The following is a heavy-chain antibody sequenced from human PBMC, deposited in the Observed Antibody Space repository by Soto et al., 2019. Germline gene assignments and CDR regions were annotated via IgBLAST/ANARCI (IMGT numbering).Heavy chain of an antibody. CDR3: AKRVETGSFSPFDF. V-gene: IGHV3-23*01. CDR1: GFTFSRHA. CDR2: ISGNSNST. Sequence: GGSLRLSCAASGFTFSRHAMSWVRQAPGKGLEWASAISGNSNSTYYADSVEGRFAISRDNSRNTVFLQMNSLRADDTAVYYCAKRVETGSFSPFDFWGQGTLVTVSS. J-gene: IGHJ4*02. D-gene: IGHD1-26*01.